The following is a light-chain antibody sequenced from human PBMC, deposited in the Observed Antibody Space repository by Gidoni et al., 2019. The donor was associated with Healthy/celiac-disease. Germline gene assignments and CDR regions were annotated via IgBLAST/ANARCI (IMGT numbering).Light chain of an antibody. Sequence: DIQMPQSPSSLSASVGDRVTITCQASQDISNYLNWYQQKPGKAPKLMIYDASNLEKGVPSRFSGSGSGTDFTFTISSLQPEDIATYYCQQYDNLPITFGQGTRLEIK. CDR2: DAS. CDR3: QQYDNLPIT. CDR1: QDISNY. V-gene: IGKV1-33*01. J-gene: IGKJ5*01.